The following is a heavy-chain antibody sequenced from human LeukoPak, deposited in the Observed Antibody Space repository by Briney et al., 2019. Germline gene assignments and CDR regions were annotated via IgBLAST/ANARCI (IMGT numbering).Heavy chain of an antibody. CDR3: ARDHLVRGVDYYYYGMDV. V-gene: IGHV3-48*03. CDR1: GFTFSSYE. J-gene: IGHJ6*02. CDR2: ISSSGSTI. D-gene: IGHD3-10*02. Sequence: SGGSLRLSCAASGFTFSSYEMNWVRQAPGKGLEWVSYISSSGSTIYYADSVKGRFTISRDNAKNSLYLQMNSPRAEDTAVYYCARDHLVRGVDYYYYGMDVWGQGTTVTVSS.